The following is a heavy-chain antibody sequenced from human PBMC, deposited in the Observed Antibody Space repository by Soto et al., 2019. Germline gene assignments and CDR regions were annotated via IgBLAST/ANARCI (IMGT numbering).Heavy chain of an antibody. D-gene: IGHD3-9*01. J-gene: IGHJ6*02. CDR2: IDPSDSYT. V-gene: IGHV5-10-1*01. Sequence: GESLKISCKGSGYSFTSYWISWVRQMPGKGLEWMGRIDPSDSYTNYSPSFQGHVTISADKSISTAYLQWSSLKASDTAMYYCARHLPDYDILTGYSYYYYYGMDVWGQGTTVTVPS. CDR1: GYSFTSYW. CDR3: ARHLPDYDILTGYSYYYYYGMDV.